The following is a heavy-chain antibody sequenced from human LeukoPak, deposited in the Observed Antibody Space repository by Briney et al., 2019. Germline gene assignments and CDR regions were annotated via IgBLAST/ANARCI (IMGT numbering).Heavy chain of an antibody. V-gene: IGHV7-4-1*02. Sequence: ASVKVSCKASGYTFTSYAMYWVRQAPGQGLEWMGWINTNTGNPTYAQGFTGRFVFSLDTSVSTAYLQISSLKAEDTAVYYCARLGDYGDYGEFDPWGQGTLVTVSS. J-gene: IGHJ5*02. D-gene: IGHD4-17*01. CDR2: INTNTGNP. CDR3: ARLGDYGDYGEFDP. CDR1: GYTFTSYA.